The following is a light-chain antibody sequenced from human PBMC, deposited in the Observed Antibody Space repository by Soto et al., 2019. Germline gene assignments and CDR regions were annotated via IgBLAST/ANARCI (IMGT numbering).Light chain of an antibody. J-gene: IGLJ2*01. CDR3: ATWDDSLSGLVV. CDR1: SSNIGSYN. V-gene: IGLV1-47*01. CDR2: RNN. Sequence: QSVLTQPPSASGTPGQRVTISCSGSSSNIGSYNVHWYQQVPGTAPKLLIYRNNQRPSGVPDRFSGSKSVTSASLAISGLRSEDEGDYYCATWDDSLSGLVVFGGGTKLTVL.